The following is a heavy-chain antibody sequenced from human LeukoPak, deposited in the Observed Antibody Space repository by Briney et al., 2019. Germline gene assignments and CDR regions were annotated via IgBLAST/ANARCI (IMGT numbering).Heavy chain of an antibody. CDR2: INHSGST. V-gene: IGHV4-34*01. CDR1: GGSFSGYY. CDR3: ARHKKGGSSSIPY. D-gene: IGHD6-6*01. J-gene: IGHJ4*02. Sequence: SETLSLTCAVYGGSFSGYYWSWIRQPPGKGLEWIGEINHSGSTNYNPSLKSRVTISVDTSKNQFSLKLSSVTAADTAVYYCARHKKGGSSSIPYWGQGTLVTVSS.